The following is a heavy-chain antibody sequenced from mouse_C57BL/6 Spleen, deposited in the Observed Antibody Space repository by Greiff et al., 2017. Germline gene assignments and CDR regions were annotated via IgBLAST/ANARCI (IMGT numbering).Heavy chain of an antibody. CDR1: GYAFSSSW. D-gene: IGHD1-1*02. CDR2: IYPGDGDT. V-gene: IGHV1-82*01. Sequence: QVQLQQSGPELVKPGASVKISCKASGYAFSSSWMNWVKQRPGKGLEWIGRIYPGDGDTNYNGKFKGKATLTADKSSSTAYMQRSSLTSEDSAVYFCAREKVDFAYWGQGTLVTVSA. J-gene: IGHJ3*01. CDR3: AREKVDFAY.